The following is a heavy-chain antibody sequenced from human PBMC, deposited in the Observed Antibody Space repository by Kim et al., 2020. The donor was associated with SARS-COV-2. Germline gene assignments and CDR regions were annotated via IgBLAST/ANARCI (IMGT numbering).Heavy chain of an antibody. CDR3: IRHSPGEFFWFDP. V-gene: IGHV3-73*01. Sequence: GGSLRLSCAASGLTFSASDMNWVRQASGKGLEWVGHIDNKANNYATAYAASVKGRFTISRDDSKNTAYLQMNRLQTEDTAVYYCIRHSPGEFFWFDPWGQGTRVTVSS. J-gene: IGHJ5*02. CDR2: IDNKANNYAT. CDR1: GLTFSASD.